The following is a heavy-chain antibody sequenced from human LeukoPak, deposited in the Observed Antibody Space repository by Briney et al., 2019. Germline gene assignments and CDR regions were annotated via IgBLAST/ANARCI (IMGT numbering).Heavy chain of an antibody. D-gene: IGHD5-18*01. CDR3: ARGGDRGYSY. CDR2: INHRGST. Sequence: SETLSLTCTVSGGSISSYYWSWIRQPPGKGLEWIGEINHRGSTNYNPSLKSRVTISVDTSKNQFSLKLSSVTAADTAVYYCARGGDRGYSYRGQGTLVTVSS. CDR1: GGSISSYY. V-gene: IGHV4-34*01. J-gene: IGHJ4*02.